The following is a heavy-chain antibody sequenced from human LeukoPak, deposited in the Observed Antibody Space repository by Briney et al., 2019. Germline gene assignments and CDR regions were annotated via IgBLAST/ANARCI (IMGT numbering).Heavy chain of an antibody. Sequence: PAGGSLRLSCAASAFTFVRYAMNWVRQAPGRGLEWVAAISGSGASTYYADSVKGRFTISRDDSKNSVYLQMNSLRAEDTAVYYCAKDPRPSGWYGYYFDYWGQGTLVTVSS. CDR3: AKDPRPSGWYGYYFDY. D-gene: IGHD6-19*01. CDR1: AFTFVRYA. J-gene: IGHJ4*02. CDR2: ISGSGAST. V-gene: IGHV3-23*01.